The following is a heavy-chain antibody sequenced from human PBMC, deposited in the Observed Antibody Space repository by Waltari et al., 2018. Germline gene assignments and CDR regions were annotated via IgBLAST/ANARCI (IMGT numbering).Heavy chain of an antibody. J-gene: IGHJ4*02. CDR3: AKDLDYSNYGGDY. V-gene: IGHV3-33*06. CDR1: GFTFSSYG. D-gene: IGHD4-4*01. Sequence: QVQLVESGGGVVQPGRSLRLSCAASGFTFSSYGMHWVRQAPGKGLEWVAVIWYDGSNKYYADSVKGRVTISRDNSKNTLYLQMNSLRAEDTAVYYCAKDLDYSNYGGDYWGQGTLVTVSS. CDR2: IWYDGSNK.